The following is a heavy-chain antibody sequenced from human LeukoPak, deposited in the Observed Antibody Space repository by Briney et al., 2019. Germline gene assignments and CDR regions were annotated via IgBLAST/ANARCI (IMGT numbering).Heavy chain of an antibody. CDR3: AREGLSSSWDNWYFDL. V-gene: IGHV3-7*01. D-gene: IGHD6-13*01. CDR2: LNQDGSEK. Sequence: GGSLRLPCAAAGFTFSNYWMNWVRQAPGKGLEWVANLNQDGSEKYYVDSVKGRFTISRDNAKNSLYLQMNSLRAEDTAVYYCAREGLSSSWDNWYFDLWGRGTLVTVSS. CDR1: GFTFSNYW. J-gene: IGHJ2*01.